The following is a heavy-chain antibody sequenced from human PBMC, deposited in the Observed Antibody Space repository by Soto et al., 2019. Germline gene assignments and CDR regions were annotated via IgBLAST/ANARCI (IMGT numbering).Heavy chain of an antibody. Sequence: GXSXKVSFQASESTXMNYDIGLVRQATGQGLEWMGWMNPNSGNTGYALKFQGRVSMTRNTSIYTVYLELSSLASDDTAVYYCVRMASSGTLNWFDPWGQGTLGTVS. J-gene: IGHJ5*02. CDR1: ESTXMNYD. V-gene: IGHV1-8*01. CDR3: VRMASSGTLNWFDP. CDR2: MNPNSGNT. D-gene: IGHD1-1*01.